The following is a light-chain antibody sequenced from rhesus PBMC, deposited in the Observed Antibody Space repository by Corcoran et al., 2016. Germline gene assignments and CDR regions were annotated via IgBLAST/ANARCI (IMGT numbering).Light chain of an antibody. Sequence: DIVMTQSPDSLAVSLGERVTINCKSSQSLLYSSNNKNYLAWYQQKPGQAPNLLIYWASTRESGVPNRFRGSWSGADFTLTISGLQAEDVAVYYCQQYYGSPYSFGQGTKVEIK. CDR1: QSLLYSSNNKNY. J-gene: IGKJ2*01. V-gene: IGKV4-1*01. CDR3: QQYYGSPYS. CDR2: WAS.